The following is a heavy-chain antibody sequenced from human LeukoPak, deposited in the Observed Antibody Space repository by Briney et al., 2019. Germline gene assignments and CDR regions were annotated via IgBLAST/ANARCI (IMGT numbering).Heavy chain of an antibody. CDR3: AKDLGVVVPAAMFDY. J-gene: IGHJ4*02. Sequence: GGSLRLSCAASGFTFSSYATSWVRQAPGKGLEWVSAISGSGGSTYYADSVKGRFTISRDNSKNTLYLQMNSLRAEDTAVYYCAKDLGVVVPAAMFDYWGQGTLVTLSS. D-gene: IGHD2-2*01. V-gene: IGHV3-23*01. CDR1: GFTFSSYA. CDR2: ISGSGGST.